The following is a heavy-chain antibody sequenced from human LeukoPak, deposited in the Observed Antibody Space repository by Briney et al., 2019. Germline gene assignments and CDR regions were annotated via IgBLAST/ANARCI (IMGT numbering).Heavy chain of an antibody. D-gene: IGHD3-16*01. CDR1: GGSISGYY. V-gene: IGHV4-59*01. Sequence: SETLSLTCTVSGGSISGYYWTWTRQPPGKGLEWIGQIHYSGKADYNPSLRSRITISVDTSKNKMFLKLSSVTAADTVVYYCARFGIFYDMDVWGRGTTVTVSS. J-gene: IGHJ6*02. CDR2: IHYSGKA. CDR3: ARFGIFYDMDV.